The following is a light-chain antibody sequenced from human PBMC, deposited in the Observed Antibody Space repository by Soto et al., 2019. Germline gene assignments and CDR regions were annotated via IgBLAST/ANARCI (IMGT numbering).Light chain of an antibody. CDR2: GVT. Sequence: QSVLPQPPSASGSPGQSVTISCTGSGSDIAAYNFVSWYQQHPGKAPKMMMFGVTERPSGVPDGFSDSKSGNTASLTVSGLQAVGGAVYYCYLYAGRNTWVFGGGTQLTVL. J-gene: IGLJ3*02. CDR3: YLYAGRNTWV. CDR1: GSDIAAYNF. V-gene: IGLV2-8*01.